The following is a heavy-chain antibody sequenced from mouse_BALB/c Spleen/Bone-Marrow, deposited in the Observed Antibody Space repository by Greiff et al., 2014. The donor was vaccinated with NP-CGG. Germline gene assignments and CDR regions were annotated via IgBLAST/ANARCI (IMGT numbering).Heavy chain of an antibody. Sequence: LVKTGASVKISCKASGYSFTGYYMHWVKQSHGKSLEWIGYISCYNGATSCNQKFKGKATFTVDTSSGTAYMQFNSLTSEDSAVYYCVKGVYGNPFAYWGQGTLVTVSA. CDR1: GYSFTGYY. D-gene: IGHD2-1*01. J-gene: IGHJ3*01. CDR2: ISCYNGAT. CDR3: VKGVYGNPFAY. V-gene: IGHV1S34*01.